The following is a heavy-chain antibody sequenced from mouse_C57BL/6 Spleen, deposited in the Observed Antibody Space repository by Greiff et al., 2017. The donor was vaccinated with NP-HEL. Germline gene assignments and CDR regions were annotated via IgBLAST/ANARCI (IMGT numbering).Heavy chain of an antibody. CDR2: IDPSDSET. Sequence: VKLQQPGAELVRPGSSVKLSCKASGYTFTSYWMHWVKQRPIQGLEWIGNIDPSDSETHYNQKFKDKATLTVDKSSSTAYMQLSSLTSEDSAVYYCARGPDSYAMDYWGQGTSVTVSS. CDR1: GYTFTSYW. CDR3: ARGPDSYAMDY. V-gene: IGHV1-52*01. J-gene: IGHJ4*01.